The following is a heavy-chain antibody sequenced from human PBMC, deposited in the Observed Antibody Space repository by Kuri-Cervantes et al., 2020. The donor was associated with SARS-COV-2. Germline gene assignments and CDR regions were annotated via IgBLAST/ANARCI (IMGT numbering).Heavy chain of an antibody. D-gene: IGHD1-14*01. Sequence: GGSLRLSCAASGFTFSDYYMSWIRQAPGKGLEWVSYISSSSSYTNYADSVKGRFTISRDNAKNSLYLQMNSLRAEDTAVYYCARDSVAEHYYYGMDVWGQGTTVTVSS. CDR2: ISSSSSYT. V-gene: IGHV3-11*06. J-gene: IGHJ6*02. CDR3: ARDSVAEHYYYGMDV. CDR1: GFTFSDYY.